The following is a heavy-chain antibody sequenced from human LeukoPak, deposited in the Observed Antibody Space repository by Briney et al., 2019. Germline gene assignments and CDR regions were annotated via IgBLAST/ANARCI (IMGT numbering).Heavy chain of an antibody. V-gene: IGHV4-59*04. CDR2: VYYSGST. D-gene: IGHD1-1*01. CDR1: GGSLTTYY. CDR3: ARHGNWEPFDY. J-gene: IGHJ4*02. Sequence: KPSETLSLTCTVSGGSLTTYYWSWIRQPPGKGLEWIGTVYYSGSTYYNPSLKSRLTISVDTSNNSVSLKVTSLTAADTAVYYCARHGNWEPFDYWGQGSLATVSS.